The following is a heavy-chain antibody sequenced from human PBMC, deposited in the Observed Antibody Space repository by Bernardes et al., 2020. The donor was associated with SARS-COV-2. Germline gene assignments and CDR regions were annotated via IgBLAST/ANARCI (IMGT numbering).Heavy chain of an antibody. CDR3: ARFPYPYYYDSSGFNWFDP. CDR1: GYTFTSYG. CDR2: IRAYNGNP. V-gene: IGHV1-18*04. Sequence: ASVKVSCKASGYTFTSYGISWVRQAPGQGLEWMGWIRAYNGNPNYAQKLQGRVTMTTDTSTSTAFMELRSLRSDDTAVYYCARFPYPYYYDSSGFNWFDPWGQGTLVTVSS. D-gene: IGHD3-22*01. J-gene: IGHJ5*02.